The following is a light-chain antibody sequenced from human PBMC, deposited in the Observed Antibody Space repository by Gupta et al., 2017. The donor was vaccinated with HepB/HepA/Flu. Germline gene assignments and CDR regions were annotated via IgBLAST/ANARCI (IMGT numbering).Light chain of an antibody. CDR1: QNLLFSDGNTF. V-gene: IGKV2-30*01. Sequence: DAVLTQSPLSLPVTPGQSASISCRSSQNLLFSDGNTFLHWFQQRPGQSPRRLIYMVSNRDSGVQGRCGGRGSGTVFTLKISRVEDEDIGVYYCVNGTHWLLSFGGGTKVEIK. CDR2: MVS. J-gene: IGKJ4*01. CDR3: VNGTHWLLS.